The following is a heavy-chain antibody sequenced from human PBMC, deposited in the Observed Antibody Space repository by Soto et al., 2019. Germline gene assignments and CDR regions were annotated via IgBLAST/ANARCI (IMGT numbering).Heavy chain of an antibody. D-gene: IGHD4-17*01. CDR2: IYHSGST. CDR3: ARAHYGDYGYGMDV. CDR1: GGSISSGGYS. V-gene: IGHV4-30-2*01. J-gene: IGHJ6*02. Sequence: SETLSLTCAVSGGSISSGGYSWSWIRQPPGKGLEWIGYIYHSGSTNYNPSLKSRVTISIDKSKNQFSLNLSSVTAADTAVYYCARAHYGDYGYGMDVWGQGTTVTVSS.